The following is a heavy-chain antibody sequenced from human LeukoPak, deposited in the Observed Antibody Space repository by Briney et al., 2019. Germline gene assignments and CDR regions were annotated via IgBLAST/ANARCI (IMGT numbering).Heavy chain of an antibody. Sequence: SETLSLTCTVSGGSISYYYWSWIRQPPGKGLEWIGYIYYSGSTNYNSSFKGRVTISVDTSKNQFSLKLSSVTAADTAVYYCARGDYGDPSYYYYYYMDVWGKGTTVTVSS. D-gene: IGHD4-17*01. J-gene: IGHJ6*03. CDR1: GGSISYYY. V-gene: IGHV4-59*01. CDR3: ARGDYGDPSYYYYYYMDV. CDR2: IYYSGST.